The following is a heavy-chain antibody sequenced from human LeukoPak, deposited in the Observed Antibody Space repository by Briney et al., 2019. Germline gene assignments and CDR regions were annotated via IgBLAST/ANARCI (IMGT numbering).Heavy chain of an antibody. J-gene: IGHJ4*02. D-gene: IGHD3-22*01. Sequence: PGGSLRLSCAASGFTFSSYGMHWVRQGPGKGLEWVARVNTDGKVTNYADFVKGRATISRDNAKNTLFLEMSGLRADDTAVYYCSRGYNYRFDFWGQGTLVVVSS. V-gene: IGHV3-74*01. CDR2: VNTDGKVT. CDR3: SRGYNYRFDF. CDR1: GFTFSSYG.